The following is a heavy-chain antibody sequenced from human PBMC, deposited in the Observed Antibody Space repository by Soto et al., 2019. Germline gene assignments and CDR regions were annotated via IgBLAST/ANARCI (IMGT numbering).Heavy chain of an antibody. CDR1: GGSFSGYY. D-gene: IGHD6-6*01. CDR2: INHSGST. CDR3: AREGRSSGFDY. V-gene: IGHV4-34*01. Sequence: PSETLSLTCAVYGGSFSGYYWSWIRQPPGKGLEWIGEINHSGSTNYNPSLKSRVTISVDTSKNQFSLKLSSVTAADTAVYYCAREGRSSGFDYWGQGTLVTVSS. J-gene: IGHJ4*02.